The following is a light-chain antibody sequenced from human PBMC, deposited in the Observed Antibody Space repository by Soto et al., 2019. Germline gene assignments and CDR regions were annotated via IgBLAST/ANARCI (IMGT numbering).Light chain of an antibody. CDR3: CSYAATSTFLYV. J-gene: IGLJ1*01. Sequence: QSALTQPASVSGSPGQSITISCTGTSSDVGSYNLVSWYQQHPGKAPKLMIYEGSKRPSGVSNRFSGSKSGNTASLTISGLQAEDGADYYCCSYAATSTFLYVFGTGTRSPS. CDR1: SSDVGSYNL. V-gene: IGLV2-23*03. CDR2: EGS.